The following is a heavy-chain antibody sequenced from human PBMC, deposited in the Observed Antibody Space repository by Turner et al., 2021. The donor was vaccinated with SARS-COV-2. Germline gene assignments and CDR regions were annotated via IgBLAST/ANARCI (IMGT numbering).Heavy chain of an antibody. CDR1: GFTVSSNY. V-gene: IGHV3-66*02. CDR3: ATDLKGGRGP. D-gene: IGHD1-26*01. Sequence: EVQLVESGGALVQPGGCLVLSCAASGFTVSSNYMSWVRQAPGKGLVWVSVIYSGGSTYYADSVRGRFTISRDNSKNTLYLQMISVRAEDTAVYYCATDLKGGRGPWGQGTLVTVSS. CDR2: IYSGGST. J-gene: IGHJ5*02.